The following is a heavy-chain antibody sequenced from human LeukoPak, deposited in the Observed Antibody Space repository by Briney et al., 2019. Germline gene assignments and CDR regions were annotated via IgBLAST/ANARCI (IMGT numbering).Heavy chain of an antibody. Sequence: GASVKVSCKASGYTFTGYYMHWVRQAPGQGLEWMGWINPNSGGTNYAQRFQGRVTMTTDTSTSTAYMELRSLRSDDTAVYYCARTASGSYERGAFDYWGQGTLVTVSS. D-gene: IGHD1-26*01. J-gene: IGHJ4*02. CDR2: INPNSGGT. CDR1: GYTFTGYY. V-gene: IGHV1-2*02. CDR3: ARTASGSYERGAFDY.